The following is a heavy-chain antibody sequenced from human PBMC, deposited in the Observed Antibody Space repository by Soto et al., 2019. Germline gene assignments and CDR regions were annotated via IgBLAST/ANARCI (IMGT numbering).Heavy chain of an antibody. CDR2: IFSNDEK. Sequence: SCPTLVNPTETLTLTCTLSGFSLSNARMGVSWIRQPPGKALEWLAHIFSNDEKSYSTSLKSRLTISKDTSKSQVVLTMTNMDPVDTATYYCARIEVPAAIHDYWGQGTLVTVSS. J-gene: IGHJ4*02. CDR1: GFSLSNARMG. D-gene: IGHD2-2*01. V-gene: IGHV2-26*01. CDR3: ARIEVPAAIHDY.